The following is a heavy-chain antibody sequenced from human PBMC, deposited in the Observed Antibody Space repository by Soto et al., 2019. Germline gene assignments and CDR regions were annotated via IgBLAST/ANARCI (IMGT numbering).Heavy chain of an antibody. Sequence: GASVKVSCKASGGTFSSYAISWVRQAPGQGLEWIGGIIPIFGTANYAQKFQGRVTITADESTSTAYMELSSLRSEDTAVYYCARNLAEVGDYWGQGTLVTVSS. CDR3: ARNLAEVGDY. CDR1: GGTFSSYA. CDR2: IIPIFGTA. J-gene: IGHJ4*02. V-gene: IGHV1-69*13. D-gene: IGHD3-10*01.